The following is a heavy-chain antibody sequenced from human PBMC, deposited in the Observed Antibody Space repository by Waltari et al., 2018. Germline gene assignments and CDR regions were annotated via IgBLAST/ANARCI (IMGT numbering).Heavy chain of an antibody. CDR2: IYYSGST. Sequence: QLQLQESGPGLVKPSETLSLTCTVSGGSISSHYWSWIRQPPGKGLEWIGYIYYSGSTNYNPSLKSRVTISVDTSKNQFSLKLSSVTAADTAVYYCARDQAPVGGDAFDIWGQGTMVTVSS. CDR3: ARDQAPVGGDAFDI. CDR1: GGSISSHY. V-gene: IGHV4-59*11. J-gene: IGHJ3*02.